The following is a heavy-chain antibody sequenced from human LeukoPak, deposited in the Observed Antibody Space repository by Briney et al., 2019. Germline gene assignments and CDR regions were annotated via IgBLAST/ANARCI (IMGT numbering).Heavy chain of an antibody. V-gene: IGHV1-2*02. CDR3: ARSNYGGGGAGDNWFDP. CDR1: GYTFTGYY. J-gene: IGHJ5*02. CDR2: INPNSGDT. Sequence: ASVKVSCKASGYTFTGYYMHWVRQAPGQGLEWMGWINPNSGDTNYGQKFQDRVTLTRDTSISTAYMELSSLRLDDTAIYYCARSNYGGGGAGDNWFDPWGQGTLVTVSS. D-gene: IGHD4-23*01.